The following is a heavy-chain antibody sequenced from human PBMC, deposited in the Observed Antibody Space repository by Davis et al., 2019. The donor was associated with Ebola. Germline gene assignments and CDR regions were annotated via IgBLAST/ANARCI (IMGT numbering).Heavy chain of an antibody. Sequence: PGGSLTLSCADSVITFSSYAMTWVRQAPGKGLEWVSAISGSGGTTYYAGSVKGRFTVSRDNPKKTMYLQMNSLRAEDTAVYYCARSGLSFGVVKYHYGMDVWGKGTTVTVSS. CDR3: ARSGLSFGVVKYHYGMDV. CDR1: VITFSSYA. D-gene: IGHD3-3*01. CDR2: ISGSGGTT. J-gene: IGHJ6*04. V-gene: IGHV3-23*01.